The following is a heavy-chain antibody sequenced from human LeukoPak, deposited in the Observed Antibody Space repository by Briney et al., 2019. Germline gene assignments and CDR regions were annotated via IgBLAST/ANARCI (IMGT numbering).Heavy chain of an antibody. V-gene: IGHV3-7*02. CDR3: ATQRSGIFDY. CDR2: IKQDGSEK. D-gene: IGHD1-14*01. J-gene: IGHJ4*02. Sequence: GGSLRLSCATSGFTFSNYWMAWVRQAPGKGLEWVANIKQDGSEKYYVDSVKGRFTLSRDNAKNSLYLQMNSLRVGDTAVYYRATQRSGIFDYWGQGTLVTVSS. CDR1: GFTFSNYW.